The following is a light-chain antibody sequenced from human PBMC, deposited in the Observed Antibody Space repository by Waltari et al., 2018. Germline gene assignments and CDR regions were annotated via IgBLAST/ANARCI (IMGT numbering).Light chain of an antibody. J-gene: IGKJ2*01. CDR2: DES. Sequence: DIPMTQTPSSLSTSDGNRVTSTCQASQAISHYLNWYQQKPGKAPKRLIYDESNLEIGVPSRFSGSGSGTDFTFTISGLQPEDFAIYYCQQYDSLPPTFGQGTKLQIK. CDR3: QQYDSLPPT. CDR1: QAISHY. V-gene: IGKV1-33*01.